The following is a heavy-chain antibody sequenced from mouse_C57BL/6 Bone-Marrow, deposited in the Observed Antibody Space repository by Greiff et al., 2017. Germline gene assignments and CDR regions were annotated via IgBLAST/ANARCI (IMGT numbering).Heavy chain of an antibody. J-gene: IGHJ3*01. Sequence: QVQLQQPGAELVKPGASVKLSCKASGYTFTSYWMHWVKQRPGRGLEWIGRIDPNSGGTKYNEKFKSKATLTVDKPSSTAYMQLSSLTSEVSAVYYCARSLCSCDEAWFAYWGQGTLVTVSA. D-gene: IGHD2-13*01. CDR3: ARSLCSCDEAWFAY. CDR1: GYTFTSYW. V-gene: IGHV1-72*01. CDR2: IDPNSGGT.